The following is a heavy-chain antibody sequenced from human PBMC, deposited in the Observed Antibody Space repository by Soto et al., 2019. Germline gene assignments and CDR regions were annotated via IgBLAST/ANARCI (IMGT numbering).Heavy chain of an antibody. Sequence: ASVKVSCKASGYTFTSYGISWVRQAPGQGLEWMGWISAYNGNTNYAQKLQGRVTMTTDTSTSTAYMELRSLRSDDTAVYYCARDSLREYSSSFSFPYYMDVWGKGTTVTVSS. CDR3: ARDSLREYSSSFSFPYYMDV. V-gene: IGHV1-18*01. CDR2: ISAYNGNT. J-gene: IGHJ6*03. CDR1: GYTFTSYG. D-gene: IGHD6-6*01.